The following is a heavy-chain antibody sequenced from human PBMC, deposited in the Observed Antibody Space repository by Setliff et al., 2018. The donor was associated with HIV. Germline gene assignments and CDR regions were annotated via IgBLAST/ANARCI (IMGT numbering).Heavy chain of an antibody. J-gene: IGHJ4*02. D-gene: IGHD3-22*01. Sequence: RASVKVSCKASGYTFTSYAMNWVRQAPGQGLEWMGWIDTYTGNPTYAQDFTGRFVFSLDTSVSTAYLQISSLKAEDIAVYYCARDGYYYDSSGHLAYYFDYWGQGTLVTVSS. V-gene: IGHV7-4-1*02. CDR1: GYTFTSYA. CDR3: ARDGYYYDSSGHLAYYFDY. CDR2: IDTYTGNP.